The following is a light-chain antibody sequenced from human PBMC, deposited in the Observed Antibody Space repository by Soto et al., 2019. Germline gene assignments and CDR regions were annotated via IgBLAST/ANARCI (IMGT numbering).Light chain of an antibody. V-gene: IGKV1-39*01. CDR1: QSIITY. Sequence: DIRLTQSPSSLSASVGDRVTISCRASQSIITYLMWYHHKPWKAPNLLIGCAFRLQNGVASRFSGSGSGTEFSLPITGLQPEDSATYYCQQYESYWTFGQGTKV. CDR3: QQYESYWT. J-gene: IGKJ1*01. CDR2: CAF.